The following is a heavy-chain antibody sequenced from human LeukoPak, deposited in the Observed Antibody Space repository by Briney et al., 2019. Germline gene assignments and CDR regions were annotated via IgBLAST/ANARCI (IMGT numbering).Heavy chain of an antibody. Sequence: GGSLRLSCAASGFTFDDYAMHWVRQAPGKGLVWVSGISWNSGSIGYADSVKGRFTISRDNAKNSLYLQMNSLRAEDMALYYCAKAPMATITSVYFQHWGQGTLVTVSS. D-gene: IGHD5-24*01. J-gene: IGHJ1*01. CDR3: AKAPMATITSVYFQH. CDR1: GFTFDDYA. V-gene: IGHV3-9*03. CDR2: ISWNSGSI.